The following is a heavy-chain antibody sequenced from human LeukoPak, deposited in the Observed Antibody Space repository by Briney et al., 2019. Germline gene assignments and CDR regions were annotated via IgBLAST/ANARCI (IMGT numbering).Heavy chain of an antibody. V-gene: IGHV3-21*01. CDR2: ISSSSSYI. J-gene: IGHJ4*02. D-gene: IGHD2-15*01. Sequence: GGSLRLSCAASGFTFSSYSMNWVRQAPGKGLEWVSSISSSSSYIYYADSVKGRFTISRDNAKNSLYLQMNSLRAEDTAVYYCSSLRRPPTRGYCSGGSCYGWGQGTLVTVSS. CDR1: GFTFSSYS. CDR3: SSLRRPPTRGYCSGGSCYG.